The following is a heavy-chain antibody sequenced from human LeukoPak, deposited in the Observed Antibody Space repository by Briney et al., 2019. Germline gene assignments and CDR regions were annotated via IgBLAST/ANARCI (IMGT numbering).Heavy chain of an antibody. CDR3: AKSNYYDILTGYCDY. J-gene: IGHJ4*02. D-gene: IGHD3-9*01. Sequence: GRSLRLSCAASGFTFDDYAMHWVRQAPGKGLEWVSGISWNSGSIGYADSVNGRFTISRDNAKNSLYLQMNSLRAEDTALYYCAKSNYYDILTGYCDYWGQGTLVTVSS. V-gene: IGHV3-9*01. CDR1: GFTFDDYA. CDR2: ISWNSGSI.